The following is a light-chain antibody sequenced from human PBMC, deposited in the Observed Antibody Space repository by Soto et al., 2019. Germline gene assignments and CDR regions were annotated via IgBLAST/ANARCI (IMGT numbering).Light chain of an antibody. Sequence: DIQLTQSPSSLTASVGDSVPITCQASQDITNYLNWYQHKPGKAPKLLIYDASNLEPGVPSRFSGRGSGRDFTFTISSLQPEDTATYYCQQYEDIPPTFGQGTRLEIK. CDR2: DAS. J-gene: IGKJ5*01. CDR3: QQYEDIPPT. CDR1: QDITNY. V-gene: IGKV1-33*01.